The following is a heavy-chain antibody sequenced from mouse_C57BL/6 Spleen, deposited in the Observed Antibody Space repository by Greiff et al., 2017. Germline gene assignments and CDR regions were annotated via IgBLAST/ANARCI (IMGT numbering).Heavy chain of an antibody. CDR2: IYPGDGDT. Sequence: QVQLQQSGPELVKPGASVKISCKASGYAFSSSWMNWVKQRPGKGLEWIGRIYPGDGDTNYNGKFKGKATLTADKSSSTAYMQLSSLTSEDSAVYVFANNYGSSFDWYFEVGGTGATVTVAS. CDR1: GYAFSSSW. J-gene: IGHJ1*03. D-gene: IGHD1-1*01. V-gene: IGHV1-82*01. CDR3: ANNYGSSFDWYFEV.